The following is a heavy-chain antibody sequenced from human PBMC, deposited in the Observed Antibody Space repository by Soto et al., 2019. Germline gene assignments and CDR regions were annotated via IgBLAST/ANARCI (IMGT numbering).Heavy chain of an antibody. V-gene: IGHV3-23*01. CDR2: ISGGGTT. CDR1: GFTFRNYG. Sequence: HPGGSLRLSCAASGFTFRNYGMSWVRQAPGKGLEWVSLISGGGTTYYADSVKGRFTISRDNSKNTLYLQMNSLRAEDTAVYYCAKANVAVPKGPFDYWGQGTLVTVSS. D-gene: IGHD6-19*01. CDR3: AKANVAVPKGPFDY. J-gene: IGHJ4*02.